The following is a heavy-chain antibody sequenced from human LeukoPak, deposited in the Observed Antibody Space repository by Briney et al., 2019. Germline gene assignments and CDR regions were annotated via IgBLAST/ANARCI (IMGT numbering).Heavy chain of an antibody. CDR1: GFTFSAYA. D-gene: IGHD3-16*01. J-gene: IGHJ4*01. V-gene: IGHV3-23*01. CDR3: AKPFFYTFGGVTDKGFDY. Sequence: GGSLRLSCAASGFTFSAYAMNWVRQAPGKGLEWVSSISGSGAFTYYADSVKGRFTISRDNSKNTLFLQMSSLRAEDTALYYCAKPFFYTFGGVTDKGFDYWGQGTLVTVSS. CDR2: ISGSGAFT.